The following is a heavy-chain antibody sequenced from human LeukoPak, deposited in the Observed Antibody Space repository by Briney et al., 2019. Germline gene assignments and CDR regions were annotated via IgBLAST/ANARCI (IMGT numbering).Heavy chain of an antibody. CDR3: ARGDRNGWYFDC. J-gene: IGHJ4*02. V-gene: IGHV3-7*01. CDR2: IKQDGTEM. Sequence: PGGSLRLSCAASGFIFSSYWMSWVRQAPGKGLEWVANIKQDGTEMYSVDSVKGRFTISRDNAKNSLYLLMDSLRVEDTAVYYCARGDRNGWYFDCWGQGTLVTVSS. CDR1: GFIFSSYW. D-gene: IGHD6-19*01.